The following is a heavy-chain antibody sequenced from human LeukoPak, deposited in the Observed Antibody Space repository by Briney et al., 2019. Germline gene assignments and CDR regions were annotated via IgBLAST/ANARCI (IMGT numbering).Heavy chain of an antibody. D-gene: IGHD4-17*01. Sequence: SETLSLTCTVSGGSISSYYWSWIRQPPGKGLEWSGYIYYSGSTNYNPSLKSRVTISVNTSKNQFSLKLSSVTAADTAVYYCARLVGPVTYPFDYWGQGTLVTVSS. CDR1: GGSISSYY. CDR3: ARLVGPVTYPFDY. CDR2: IYYSGST. J-gene: IGHJ4*02. V-gene: IGHV4-59*01.